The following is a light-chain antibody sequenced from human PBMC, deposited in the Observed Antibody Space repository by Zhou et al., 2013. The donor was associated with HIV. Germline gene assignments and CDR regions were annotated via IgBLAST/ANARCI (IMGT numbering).Light chain of an antibody. CDR2: AAS. V-gene: IGKV1D-16*01. J-gene: IGKJ1*01. Sequence: DIQMTQSPSSLSASVGDRVTITCRASQDISRWLAWYQQKPEKAPKSLIYAASNLQSGVPSRFSGSGSGTDFTLTISSLQPEDFATYYCLQHNSFPQTFGQGTKVEIK. CDR3: LQHNSFPQT. CDR1: QDISRW.